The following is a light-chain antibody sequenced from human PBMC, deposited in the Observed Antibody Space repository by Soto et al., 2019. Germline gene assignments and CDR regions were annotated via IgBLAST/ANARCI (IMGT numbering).Light chain of an antibody. Sequence: IRMTQSPSSFSASTGDRVTITCRASQGISSWLAWYQQKPGKAPKLLIYKASSLESGVPSRFSGSGSGTEFTLTISSLQPDDFATYYCQQYNSYSWTFGQGTKVEIK. CDR2: KAS. CDR3: QQYNSYSWT. V-gene: IGKV1-5*03. CDR1: QGISSW. J-gene: IGKJ1*01.